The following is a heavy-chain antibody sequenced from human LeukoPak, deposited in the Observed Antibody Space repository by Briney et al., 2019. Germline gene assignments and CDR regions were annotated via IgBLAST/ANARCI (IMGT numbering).Heavy chain of an antibody. CDR1: GGSISSGDYY. CDR3: ARVDTPMVYYDY. V-gene: IGHV4-30-4*01. Sequence: SETLSLTRTVSGGSISSGDYYWSWIRQPPGKGLEWIGYIYYSGITYYNPSLKSRVTISVDTSKNQFSLKLSSVTAADTAVYYCARVDTPMVYYDYWGQGTLVTVSS. J-gene: IGHJ4*02. D-gene: IGHD5-18*01. CDR2: IYYSGIT.